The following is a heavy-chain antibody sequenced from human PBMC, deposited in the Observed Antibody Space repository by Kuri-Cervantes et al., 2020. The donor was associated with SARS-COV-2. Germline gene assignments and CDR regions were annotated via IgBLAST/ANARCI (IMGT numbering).Heavy chain of an antibody. V-gene: IGHV3-30*03. CDR2: ISYDGSNK. CDR3: ARAGITGTTFYFDY. Sequence: GGSLRLSCAASGFTFSSYGMHWVRQAPGKGLEWVAVISYDGSNKYYADSVKGRFTISRDNAKNTLCLQMNSLRAEDTAVYYCARAGITGTTFYFDYWGQGTLVTVSS. CDR1: GFTFSSYG. D-gene: IGHD1-7*01. J-gene: IGHJ4*02.